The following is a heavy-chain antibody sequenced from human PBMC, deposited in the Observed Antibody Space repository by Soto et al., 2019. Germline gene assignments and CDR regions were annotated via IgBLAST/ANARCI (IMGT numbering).Heavy chain of an antibody. CDR1: GGSISSNIYY. CDR3: ARGTSEYCSGGSCYPFDY. CDR2: IYYSGST. V-gene: IGHV4-30-4*08. D-gene: IGHD2-15*01. J-gene: IGHJ4*02. Sequence: SETLSLTCTVSGGSISSNIYYWGWIRQPPGKGLEWIGYIYYSGSTYYNPSLKSRVTISVDTSKNQFSLKLSSVTAADTAVYYCARGTSEYCSGGSCYPFDYWGQGTLVTVSS.